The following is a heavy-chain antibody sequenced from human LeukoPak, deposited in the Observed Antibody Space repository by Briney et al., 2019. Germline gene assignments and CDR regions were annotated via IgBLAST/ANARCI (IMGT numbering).Heavy chain of an antibody. Sequence: PGGSLRLSCAASGFTVSSNYMSWVRQAPGKGLEWVSVIYSGGSTYYADSVKGRFTISRDNSKNTLYLQMNSLRAEDTAVYYCAKAGYSSSWYLIWFDPWGQGTLVTVSS. J-gene: IGHJ5*02. D-gene: IGHD6-13*01. V-gene: IGHV3-53*01. CDR1: GFTVSSNY. CDR2: IYSGGST. CDR3: AKAGYSSSWYLIWFDP.